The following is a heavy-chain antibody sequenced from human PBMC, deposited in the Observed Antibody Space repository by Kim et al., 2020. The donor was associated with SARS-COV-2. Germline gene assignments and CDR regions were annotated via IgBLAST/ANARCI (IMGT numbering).Heavy chain of an antibody. D-gene: IGHD3-3*01. V-gene: IGHV1-69*02. Sequence: NYADTFRGRVTISADRSTDTVYMEVNSLTSDDTAVYYCARGIGATGIAYWGQGTLVTVSS. CDR3: ARGIGATGIAY. J-gene: IGHJ4*02.